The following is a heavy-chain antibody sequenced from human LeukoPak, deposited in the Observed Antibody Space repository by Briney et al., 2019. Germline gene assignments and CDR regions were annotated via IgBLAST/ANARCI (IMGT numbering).Heavy chain of an antibody. Sequence: PGGSLRLSCAASGFTVSSNYMSWVRQAPGKGLEWVSVIYSGGSTYYADSVKGRFTISRDNSKNTMYLQMNSLRAEDTAVYYCARDGSSWYVDGMDVWGQGTTVTVSS. J-gene: IGHJ6*02. CDR1: GFTVSSNY. V-gene: IGHV3-66*01. CDR2: IYSGGST. D-gene: IGHD6-13*01. CDR3: ARDGSSWYVDGMDV.